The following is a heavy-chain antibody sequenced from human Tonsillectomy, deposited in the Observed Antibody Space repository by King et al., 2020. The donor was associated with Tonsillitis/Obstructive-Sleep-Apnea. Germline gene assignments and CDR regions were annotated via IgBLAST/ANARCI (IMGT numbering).Heavy chain of an antibody. Sequence: QLVQSGAEVKKPGESLRISCKGSGYSFTNYWINWVRQMPGKGLEWMGRIDPSDSYTNYSPSFQGHVTISVDKSISTAYLQWSSLKASDTAMYYCATPPPPPPLVVPAARVTKFYYMDVWGNGTTVTVSS. CDR3: ATPPPPPPLVVPAARVTKFYYMDV. V-gene: IGHV5-10-1*01. CDR1: GYSFTNYW. J-gene: IGHJ6*03. D-gene: IGHD2-2*01. CDR2: IDPSDSYT.